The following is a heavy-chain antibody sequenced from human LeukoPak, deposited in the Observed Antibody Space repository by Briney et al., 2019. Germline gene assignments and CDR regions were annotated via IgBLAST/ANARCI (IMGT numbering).Heavy chain of an antibody. Sequence: ASVKVSCKASGYTFTSYGISWVRQAPGQGLEWMGWISAYNGNTNYAQRLQGRVTMTTDTSTSTAYMELRSLRSDDTAVYYCAGGSGSGWYIPFDYWGQGTLVTVSS. V-gene: IGHV1-18*01. CDR1: GYTFTSYG. D-gene: IGHD6-19*01. CDR2: ISAYNGNT. CDR3: AGGSGSGWYIPFDY. J-gene: IGHJ4*02.